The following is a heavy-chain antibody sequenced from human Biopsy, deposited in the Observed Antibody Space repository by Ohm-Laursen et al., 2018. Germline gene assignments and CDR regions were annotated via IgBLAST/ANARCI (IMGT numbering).Heavy chain of an antibody. V-gene: IGHV3-33*06. Sequence: SLRPSCAASGFTFSDHNMHWVRQAPGKGLEWVAFIWSSATYKAYADSAKGRFTVSRVNSKNTVYLQMNSLSADDTAIYSCVKDGGQTAPYSFDVWGQGTMVTVSS. D-gene: IGHD3-16*01. J-gene: IGHJ3*01. CDR2: IWSSATYK. CDR3: VKDGGQTAPYSFDV. CDR1: GFTFSDHN.